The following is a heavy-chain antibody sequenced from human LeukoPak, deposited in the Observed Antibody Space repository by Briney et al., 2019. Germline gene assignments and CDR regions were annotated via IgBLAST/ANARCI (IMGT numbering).Heavy chain of an antibody. CDR2: ISAYNGNT. CDR3: ARSSWQWLANPFDY. V-gene: IGHV1-18*01. Sequence: ASVKVSCKASGYTFTSYGISWVRQAPGQGLEWMGWISAYNGNTNYAQKLQGRVTMTTDTSTSTAYMELRSLRSDDTAVYYCARSSWQWLANPFDYWGQGTLVTVSS. D-gene: IGHD6-19*01. CDR1: GYTFTSYG. J-gene: IGHJ4*02.